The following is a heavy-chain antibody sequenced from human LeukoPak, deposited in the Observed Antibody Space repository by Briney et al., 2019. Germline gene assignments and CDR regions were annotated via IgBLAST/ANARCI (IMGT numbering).Heavy chain of an antibody. CDR2: IGPDQGKIVT. V-gene: IGHV1-18*01. CDR3: AREVVGGYSSSWYWFDP. CDR1: GYTFIVYG. D-gene: IGHD6-13*01. J-gene: IGHJ5*02. Sequence: ASVKVSCKASGYTFIVYGISWVRQAPGQGLEWMGWIGPDQGKIVTNYAKNLQGRVTVTRNTSISTAYMELSSLRSGDTAVYYCAREVVGGYSSSWYWFDPWGQGTLVTVSS.